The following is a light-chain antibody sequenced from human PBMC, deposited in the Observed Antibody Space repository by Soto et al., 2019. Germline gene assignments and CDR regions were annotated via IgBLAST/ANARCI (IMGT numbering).Light chain of an antibody. CDR3: QQAHSMPFT. CDR1: QSITNS. Sequence: DIQMTQSPSSLSASVGDRVTITCRASQSITNSLNWYQHKPGKAPTLVVYAASSLQSGVPSRFSGSGTGTDVTLSISSLQPEVFATYFCQQAHSMPFTFGPGTKVDIK. V-gene: IGKV1-39*01. J-gene: IGKJ3*01. CDR2: AAS.